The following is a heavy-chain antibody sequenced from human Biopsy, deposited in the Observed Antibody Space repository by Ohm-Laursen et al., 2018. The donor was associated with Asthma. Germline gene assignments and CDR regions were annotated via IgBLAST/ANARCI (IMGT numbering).Heavy chain of an antibody. Sequence: GSLRLSCSASGFAVSRDHMFWVRQAPGKGLEWASVIYSGGTSHTADSVRGRFTISRDYSKNTLYLQMHSLRAEDTAVYYCARGDSSNWSYYYFDYWGQGTLVTVSS. V-gene: IGHV3-53*01. J-gene: IGHJ4*02. D-gene: IGHD3-22*01. CDR2: IYSGGTS. CDR3: ARGDSSNWSYYYFDY. CDR1: GFAVSRDH.